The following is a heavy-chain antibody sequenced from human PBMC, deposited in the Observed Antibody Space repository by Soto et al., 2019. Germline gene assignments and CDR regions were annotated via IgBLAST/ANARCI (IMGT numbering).Heavy chain of an antibody. CDR3: TTRAVTTDLRHYYYGMDV. Sequence: GLPKRLPCAAAGLTSINAGMNWISKNTGKGLEWVGRIKSKTDGGTTDYAAPVKGRFTISRDDSKNTLYLQMNSLKTEDTAVYYCTTRAVTTDLRHYYYGMDVWGQGTTVTVSS. V-gene: IGHV3-15*07. CDR1: GLTSINAG. CDR2: IKSKTDGGTT. D-gene: IGHD4-17*01. J-gene: IGHJ6*02.